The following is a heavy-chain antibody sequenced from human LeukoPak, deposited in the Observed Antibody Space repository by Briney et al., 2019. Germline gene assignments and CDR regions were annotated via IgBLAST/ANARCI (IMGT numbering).Heavy chain of an antibody. J-gene: IGHJ6*03. CDR2: ISYDGSNN. CDR1: GFTFSNYP. CDR3: ARGQGYESYYYMDV. Sequence: GGSLRLSCVVSGFTFSNYPMHWVRQAPGKGLEWVALISYDGSNNHYADSVKGRFTISRDNSNNTVYLQMNNLRPEDTAVFYCARGQGYESYYYMDVWGKGTTVSVSS. D-gene: IGHD2-2*01. V-gene: IGHV3-30*04.